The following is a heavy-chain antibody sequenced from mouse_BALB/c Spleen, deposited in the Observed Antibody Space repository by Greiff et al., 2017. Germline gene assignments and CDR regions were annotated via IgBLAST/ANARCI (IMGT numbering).Heavy chain of an antibody. J-gene: IGHJ1*01. CDR1: GYTFTSYW. Sequence: VQLQQSGAELVKPGAPVKLSCKASGYTFTSYWMNWVKQRPGRGLEWIGRIDPSDSETHYNQKFKDKATLTVDKSSSTAYIQLSSLTSEDSAVYYCARDGYYYFDVWGAGTTVTVSS. V-gene: IGHV1-69*02. CDR2: IDPSDSET. CDR3: ARDGYYYFDV. D-gene: IGHD2-3*01.